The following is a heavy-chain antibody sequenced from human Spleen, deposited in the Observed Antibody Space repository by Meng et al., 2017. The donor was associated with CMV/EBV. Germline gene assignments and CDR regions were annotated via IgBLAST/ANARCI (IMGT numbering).Heavy chain of an antibody. CDR2: INPNSGGT. D-gene: IGHD1-26*01. CDR3: ARGFGIVGATEEDFDY. J-gene: IGHJ4*02. CDR1: GYTFTGYY. Sequence: QGQWVQSGAEVKKPGASVKVSCKASGYTFTGYYMHWVRQAPGQGLEWMGWINPNSGGTNYAQKFQGRVTMTRDTSISTAYMELSRLRSDDTAVYYCARGFGIVGATEEDFDYWGQGTLVTVSS. V-gene: IGHV1-2*02.